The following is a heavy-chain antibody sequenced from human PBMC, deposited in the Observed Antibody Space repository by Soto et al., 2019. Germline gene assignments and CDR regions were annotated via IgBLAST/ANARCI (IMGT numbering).Heavy chain of an antibody. Sequence: QVQLVESGGGVVQPGRSLRLSCAASGFTFSSYGMHWVRQAPGKGLEWVAVISYDGSNKYYADSVKGRFTISRDNSKKPLYVKINSGKVEDTVVFYGAKDSLRKDYYDSSGFLLYWGRGTLVTVSS. J-gene: IGHJ4*02. D-gene: IGHD3-22*01. CDR1: GFTFSSYG. CDR2: ISYDGSNK. CDR3: AKDSLRKDYYDSSGFLLY. V-gene: IGHV3-30*18.